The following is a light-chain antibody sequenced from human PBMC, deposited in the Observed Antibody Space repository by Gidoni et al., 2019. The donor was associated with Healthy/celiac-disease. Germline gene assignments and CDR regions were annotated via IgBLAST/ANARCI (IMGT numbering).Light chain of an antibody. Sequence: EIVLTQSPGTLSLSPGERAPLSCRASQSVSSSYLAWYQQTPGQAPRLLIYGASSRATGIPDRFSGSGSGTDFTLTIRRLAPEDFAVYYCQQYGSSPLFTFGPGTKVDIK. J-gene: IGKJ3*01. CDR3: QQYGSSPLFT. CDR2: GAS. V-gene: IGKV3-20*01. CDR1: QSVSSSY.